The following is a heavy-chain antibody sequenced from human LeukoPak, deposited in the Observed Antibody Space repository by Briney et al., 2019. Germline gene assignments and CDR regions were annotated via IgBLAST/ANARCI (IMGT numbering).Heavy chain of an antibody. CDR3: ASDYYDSCGYYSPVGY. CDR1: GYTFTSYY. J-gene: IGHJ4*02. V-gene: IGHV1-46*01. Sequence: ASVKVSCKASGYTFTSYYMHWVRQAPGQGLEWMGIINPSGGSTSYAQKFQGRVTMTRDMSTSTVYMELSSLRSEDTAVYYCASDYYDSCGYYSPVGYWPQGTLVTVP. D-gene: IGHD3-22*01. CDR2: INPSGGST.